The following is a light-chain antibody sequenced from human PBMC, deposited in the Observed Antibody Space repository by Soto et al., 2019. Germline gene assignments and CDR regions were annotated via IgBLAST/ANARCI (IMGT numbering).Light chain of an antibody. CDR3: QAWDSTVV. V-gene: IGLV3-1*01. J-gene: IGLJ2*01. CDR1: KLGDKY. Sequence: SYELTQPPSVSVSPGQTASITCSGDKLGDKYACWYQQKPGQSPVLAIYQDSKRPSGIPGRFSVSNSGNTATLTISGTQAMDEADYYCQAWDSTVVFGGGTKVTVL. CDR2: QDS.